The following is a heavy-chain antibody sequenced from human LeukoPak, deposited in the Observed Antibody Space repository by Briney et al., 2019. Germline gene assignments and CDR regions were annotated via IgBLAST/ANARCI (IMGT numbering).Heavy chain of an antibody. J-gene: IGHJ4*02. CDR1: GFTFDDYG. D-gene: IGHD2-15*01. CDR2: INWNGGST. Sequence: GGSLRLSCAASGFTFDDYGMSWVRHAPGKGLEWVSGINWNGGSTGYADSVKGRFTISRDNAKNSLFLQLNSLRAEDTAVYYCAKWGCSGGSCYPFDYWGQGTLVTVSS. CDR3: AKWGCSGGSCYPFDY. V-gene: IGHV3-20*04.